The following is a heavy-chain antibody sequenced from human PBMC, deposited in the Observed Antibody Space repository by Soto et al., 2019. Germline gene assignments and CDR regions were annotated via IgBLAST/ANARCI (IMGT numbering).Heavy chain of an antibody. J-gene: IGHJ4*02. V-gene: IGHV4-39*01. CDR2: ISYSGST. D-gene: IGHD6-19*01. Sequence: ETLSLTCTVSGESISRANYYWGWIRQPPGKGLEWIGSISYSGSTYYNPSLKSRVTISVEMSKNQLSLQLSSVTAADTALYDCARPGSVSGWFYFDSWGQATLVTVS. CDR3: ARPGSVSGWFYFDS. CDR1: GESISRANYY.